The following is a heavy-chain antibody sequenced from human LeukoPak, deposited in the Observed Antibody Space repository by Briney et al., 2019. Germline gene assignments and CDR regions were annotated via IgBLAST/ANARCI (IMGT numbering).Heavy chain of an antibody. D-gene: IGHD3-16*02. V-gene: IGHV3-30*02. CDR1: GFTFSTYG. Sequence: GGSLRLSCAASGFTFSTYGMHWVRQSPGKGLEWVAFIRYDESKEFYADSLKGRFTVSRDNSQNTLFLQINSLRTEDTAVYYCASPLRLGELSPPDVWGQGTTVTVSS. CDR3: ASPLRLGELSPPDV. J-gene: IGHJ6*02. CDR2: IRYDESKE.